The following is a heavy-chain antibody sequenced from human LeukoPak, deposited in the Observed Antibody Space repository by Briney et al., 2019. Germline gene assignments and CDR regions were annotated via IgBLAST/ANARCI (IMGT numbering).Heavy chain of an antibody. J-gene: IGHJ4*02. D-gene: IGHD3-10*01. Sequence: GGSLRLSCAASGFTFSSYAMSWVRQAPGKGLEWVSAISGSGGSTYYADSVKGRFTISRDNSKNTLYLQMNSLRAEDTAVYYCAKEGAILLWFGELSPELERQGGYYFDYWGQGTLVTVSS. CDR1: GFTFSSYA. V-gene: IGHV3-23*01. CDR3: AKEGAILLWFGELSPELERQGGYYFDY. CDR2: ISGSGGST.